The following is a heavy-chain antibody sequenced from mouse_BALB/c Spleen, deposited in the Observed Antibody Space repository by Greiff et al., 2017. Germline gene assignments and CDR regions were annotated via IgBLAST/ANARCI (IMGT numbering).Heavy chain of an antibody. Sequence: QVQLKESGPELVKPGASVKISCKASGYAFSSSWMNWVKQRPGQGLEWIGRIYPGDGDTNYNGKFKGKATLTADTSSSTAYMQLSSLTSVDSAVYYCERGGVATPDYFDYWGQGTTLTVSA. D-gene: IGHD1-1*02. V-gene: IGHV1-82*01. J-gene: IGHJ2*01. CDR1: GYAFSSSW. CDR2: IYPGDGDT. CDR3: ERGGVATPDYFDY.